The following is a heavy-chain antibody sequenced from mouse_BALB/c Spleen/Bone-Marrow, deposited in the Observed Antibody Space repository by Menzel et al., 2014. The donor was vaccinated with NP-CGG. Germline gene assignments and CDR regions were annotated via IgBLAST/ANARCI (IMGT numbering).Heavy chain of an antibody. V-gene: IGHV1-4*02. D-gene: IGHD1-1*01. CDR3: ASYYAY. CDR2: INPSSGYT. Sequence: VKVVESAAELARPGASVKMSCKASGYTFTSYTMHWVKQRPGQGLEWIGYINPSSGYTEYNQKFKDKTTLTADKSSSTAYMQLSSLTSEDSAVYYCASYYAYWGQGTLVTVSA. J-gene: IGHJ3*01. CDR1: GYTFTSYT.